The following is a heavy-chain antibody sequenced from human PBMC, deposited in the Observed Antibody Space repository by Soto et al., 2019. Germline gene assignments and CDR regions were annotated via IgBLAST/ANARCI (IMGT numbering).Heavy chain of an antibody. J-gene: IGHJ4*02. V-gene: IGHV1-46*01. CDR2: INPSGGST. Sequence: QVQLVQSGAEVKKPGASVKVSCKASGYTFTSYYMHWVRQAPGQGLEWMGIINPSGGSTSYAQKFQGRVTMNRDTSTSTVYMELSSLRSEDTAVYYCSRLSFRGYFDYWGQGTLVTVSS. CDR1: GYTFTSYY. CDR3: SRLSFRGYFDY.